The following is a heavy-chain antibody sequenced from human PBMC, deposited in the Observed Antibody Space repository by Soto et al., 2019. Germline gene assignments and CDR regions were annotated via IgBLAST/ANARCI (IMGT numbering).Heavy chain of an antibody. Sequence: GGSLRLSCAAPGFTVNSNYMSWVRQAPGKGLEWFSVIYSGGSTYYADSVKGRFTISRDNSKNTLYLQMNSLRAEDTAVYYCARDRRDFPSSYYYGMDVWGQGTTVTVSS. CDR1: GFTVNSNY. D-gene: IGHD3-3*01. CDR3: ARDRRDFPSSYYYGMDV. V-gene: IGHV3-53*01. J-gene: IGHJ6*02. CDR2: IYSGGST.